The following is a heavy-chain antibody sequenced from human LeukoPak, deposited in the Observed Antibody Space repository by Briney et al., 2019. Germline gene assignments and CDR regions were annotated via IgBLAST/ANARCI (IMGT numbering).Heavy chain of an antibody. D-gene: IGHD3-16*01. Sequence: GASVKVSCKASGYTFTSYGISWVRQAPGQGLEWMGWISAYNGKTNYAQKLQGRVTMTTDTSTSTDYMELRSLRSDDTAVYFCARDWHDYVCGSLGYWGQGTLVTVSS. CDR2: ISAYNGKT. J-gene: IGHJ4*02. CDR3: ARDWHDYVCGSLGY. V-gene: IGHV1-18*04. CDR1: GYTFTSYG.